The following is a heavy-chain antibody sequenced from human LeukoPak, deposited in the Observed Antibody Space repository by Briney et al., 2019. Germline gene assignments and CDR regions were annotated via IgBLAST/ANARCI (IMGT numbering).Heavy chain of an antibody. V-gene: IGHV3-30*18. CDR3: AKDLRYCSGGSCYGLDY. J-gene: IGHJ4*02. CDR2: ISYDGSNK. CDR1: GFTFSSYG. D-gene: IGHD2-15*01. Sequence: PGGSLRLSCAASGFTFSSYGMHWVRQAPGKGLEWVAVISYDGSNKYYADSVKGRFTISRDNSKNTLYLQMNSLRAEDTAVYYCAKDLRYCSGGSCYGLDYWGQGTLVTVSS.